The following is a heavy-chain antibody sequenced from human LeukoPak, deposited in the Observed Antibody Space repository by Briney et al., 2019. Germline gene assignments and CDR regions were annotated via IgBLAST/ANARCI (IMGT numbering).Heavy chain of an antibody. CDR3: AREYCSSTSCYDYFDY. V-gene: IGHV3-30*02. J-gene: IGHJ4*02. CDR1: GFTFSSYG. Sequence: GGSLRLSCAASGFTFSSYGMHWVRQAPGKGLEWVAFIRYDGSNKYYADSVKGRFTISRDNSKNTLYLQMNSLRAEDTAVYYCAREYCSSTSCYDYFDYWGQGTLVTVSS. CDR2: IRYDGSNK. D-gene: IGHD2-2*01.